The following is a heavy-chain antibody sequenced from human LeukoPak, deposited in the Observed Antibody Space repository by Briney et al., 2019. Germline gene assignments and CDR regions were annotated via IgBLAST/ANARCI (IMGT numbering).Heavy chain of an antibody. Sequence: GGSLRLSCVDSGFTFTNFALHWARQAPGKGLEWVANINQDGTEKYYVDSVKGRFTISRDNAKNSLYLQMNSLRAEDTAVYYCAKDGEGRRDGYNSGAFDIWGQGTMVTVSS. CDR1: GFTFTNFA. CDR2: INQDGTEK. D-gene: IGHD5-24*01. CDR3: AKDGEGRRDGYNSGAFDI. V-gene: IGHV3-7*01. J-gene: IGHJ3*02.